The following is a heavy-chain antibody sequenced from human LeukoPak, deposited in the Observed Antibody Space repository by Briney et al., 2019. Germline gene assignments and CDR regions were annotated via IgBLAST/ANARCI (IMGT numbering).Heavy chain of an antibody. CDR1: GFTFTNYG. V-gene: IGHV3-23*01. Sequence: PGGSLRLSCVASGFTFTNYGMGWVRQAPGKGLEWVSAISGTGGRTYYADSAKGRLTISKDDSKNTLYLQMNSLRAEDTAAYYCAKEGGFQLPFDSWGQGTLVTVSS. J-gene: IGHJ4*02. D-gene: IGHD2-2*01. CDR3: AKEGGFQLPFDS. CDR2: ISGTGGRT.